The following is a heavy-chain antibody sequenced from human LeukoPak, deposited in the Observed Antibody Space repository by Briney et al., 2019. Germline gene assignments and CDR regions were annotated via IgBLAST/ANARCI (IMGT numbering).Heavy chain of an antibody. Sequence: ASVKVSCKASGYTFTSYDINWVRQATGQGLGWRGWMNPNSGNTGYAQKFQGRVSMTSNTSISTAYMELSSLRSEDTAVYYCATDRGYSYGLLAFDYWGQGTLVTVSS. V-gene: IGHV1-8*01. CDR3: ATDRGYSYGLLAFDY. CDR2: MNPNSGNT. D-gene: IGHD5-18*01. CDR1: GYTFTSYD. J-gene: IGHJ4*02.